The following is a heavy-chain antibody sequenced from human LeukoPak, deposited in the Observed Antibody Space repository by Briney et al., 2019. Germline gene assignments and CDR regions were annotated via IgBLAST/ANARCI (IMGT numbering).Heavy chain of an antibody. V-gene: IGHV3-7*01. D-gene: IGHD3-10*01. CDR3: ARDALWFGDLNWFDP. CDR2: IKQDGSEK. CDR1: GFTFSSYW. Sequence: HPGGSLRLSCAASGFTFSSYWMSWVRQAPGKGLEWVANIKQDGSEKYYVDSVKGRFTISRDNAKNSLYLQMNSLRAEDTAVYYCARDALWFGDLNWFDPWGQGTLVTVSS. J-gene: IGHJ5*02.